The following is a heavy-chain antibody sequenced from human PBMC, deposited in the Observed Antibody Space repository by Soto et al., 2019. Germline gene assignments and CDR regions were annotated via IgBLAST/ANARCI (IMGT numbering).Heavy chain of an antibody. CDR1: GGSISSYY. J-gene: IGHJ5*02. CDR2: IYANGSS. V-gene: IGHV4-4*07. Sequence: PSETLSLTCTVSGGSISSYYWSWIRQPAGKGLEWIGRIYANGSSDYNPSLKSRVTVSIDTSKNQFSLKVTSVTAADTAVYYCARGAGPPWFDPWGQGTLVTVSS. CDR3: ARGAGPPWFDP.